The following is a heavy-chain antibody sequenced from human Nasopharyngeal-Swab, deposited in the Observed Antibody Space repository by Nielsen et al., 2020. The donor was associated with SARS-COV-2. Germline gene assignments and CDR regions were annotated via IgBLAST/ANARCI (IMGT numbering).Heavy chain of an antibody. CDR2: ISYDGSNK. V-gene: IGHV3-30*18. J-gene: IGHJ4*02. CDR3: AKDMGIADDSFDY. Sequence: GESLKISCAASGFTFRIYFIHWVRPAPGKGLEWVAVISYDGSNKYYADSVKGRFTISRDNSKNTLYLQMNSLRAEDTAVYYCAKDMGIADDSFDYWGQGTLVTVSS. D-gene: IGHD6-13*01. CDR1: GFTFRIYF.